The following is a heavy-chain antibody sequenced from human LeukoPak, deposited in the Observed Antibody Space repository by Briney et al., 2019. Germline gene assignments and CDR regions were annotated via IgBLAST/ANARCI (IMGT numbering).Heavy chain of an antibody. J-gene: IGHJ6*03. CDR2: INPNSGGT. CDR3: ARETITMVRGVIRYYYYYYMDV. V-gene: IGHV1-2*02. Sequence: ASVKVSCKASEYTFTGYYMHWVRQAPGQGLEWMGWINPNSGGTNYAQKFQGRVTMTRDTSISTAYMELSRLRSDDTAVYYCARETITMVRGVIRYYYYYYMDVWGKGTTVTVSS. CDR1: EYTFTGYY. D-gene: IGHD3-10*01.